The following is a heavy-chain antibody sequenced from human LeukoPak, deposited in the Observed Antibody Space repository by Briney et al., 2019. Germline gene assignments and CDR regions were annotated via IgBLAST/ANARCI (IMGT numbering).Heavy chain of an antibody. CDR3: AREQDYGDYGFDY. D-gene: IGHD4-17*01. J-gene: IGHJ4*02. CDR2: IYSGGST. V-gene: IGHV3-66*01. CDR1: GFIVSSNY. Sequence: GGSLRLSCAASGFIVSSNYMSWVRQAPGKGLEWVSVIYSGGSTYYADSVKGRFTISRDNSKNTLYLQMNSLRAEDTAVYYCAREQDYGDYGFDYWGQGTLVTVSS.